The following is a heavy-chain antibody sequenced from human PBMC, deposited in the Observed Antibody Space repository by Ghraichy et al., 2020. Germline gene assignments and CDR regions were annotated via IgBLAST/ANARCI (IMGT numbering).Heavy chain of an antibody. V-gene: IGHV3-23*01. J-gene: IGHJ5*02. CDR3: ANSDQQPRWGWFDP. CDR2: ISGSGGST. Sequence: GGSLRLSCAASGFTFSSYAMSSVRQAPGKGLEWVSGISGSGGSTYYADSVKGRFTISRDNSKNTLYLQMNSLRAEDTAVYYCANSDQQPRWGWFDPWGQGTLVTVAS. CDR1: GFTFSSYA. D-gene: IGHD6-13*01.